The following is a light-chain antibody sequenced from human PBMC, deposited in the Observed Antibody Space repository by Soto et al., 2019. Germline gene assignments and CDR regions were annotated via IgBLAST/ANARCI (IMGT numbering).Light chain of an antibody. V-gene: IGKV3-11*01. CDR3: PHPHNRPIP. CDR2: DTS. CDR1: ETIRGL. J-gene: IGKJ5*01. Sequence: VVTQSRATLSLSPGERATLSCRASETIRGLLAWYQQRPGQPPRLLIYDTSNRATGIPARFSGSGSGTDFTLTISGLEPADLGVYYCPHPHNRPIPSGQGTRLAIK.